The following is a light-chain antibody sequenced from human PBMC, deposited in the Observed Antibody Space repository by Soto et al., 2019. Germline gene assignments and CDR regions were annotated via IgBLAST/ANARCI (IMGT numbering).Light chain of an antibody. CDR1: SIDVGCYNY. CDR3: SSYATSSTPLYV. V-gene: IGLV2-14*01. CDR2: DVS. Sequence: QSALTQPASVSGSPGQSITISYNGTSIDVGCYNYVSWYQQHPGKAPKPMIYDVSNRPSGVSNRFSGSKSGNTGSLTISGLQAEDEADYYCSSYATSSTPLYVFGTGTKVTVL. J-gene: IGLJ1*01.